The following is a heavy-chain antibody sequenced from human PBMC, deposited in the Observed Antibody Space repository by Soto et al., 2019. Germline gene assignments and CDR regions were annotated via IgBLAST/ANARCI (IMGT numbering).Heavy chain of an antibody. D-gene: IGHD4-17*01. V-gene: IGHV4-30-4*01. Sequence: QVQLQESGPGLVKPSQTLSLTCAVSGVSISTADYFWGWIRQPPGKGLEWIGYVYYNGITYLNPSLKSRLSISEDSSTNQFSLKLRSVTDADTAVYYCARRGVKTVTRQFDSWGQGTLVTVYS. CDR1: GVSISTADYF. J-gene: IGHJ4*02. CDR2: VYYNGIT. CDR3: ARRGVKTVTRQFDS.